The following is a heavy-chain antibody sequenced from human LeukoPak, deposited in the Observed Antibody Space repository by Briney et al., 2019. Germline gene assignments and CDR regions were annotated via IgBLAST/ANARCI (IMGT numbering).Heavy chain of an antibody. CDR2: INPNSGGT. J-gene: IGHJ5*02. CDR3: ASDYGSGSYSLFDP. V-gene: IGHV1-2*02. Sequence: GASVKVSCKASGYTFTGYYMHWVRQAPGQGLEWMGWINPNSGGTNYAQKFQGRVTMTRDTSISTAYMELSRLRSDDTAVYYCASDYGSGSYSLFDPWGQGTLVTASS. CDR1: GYTFTGYY. D-gene: IGHD3-10*01.